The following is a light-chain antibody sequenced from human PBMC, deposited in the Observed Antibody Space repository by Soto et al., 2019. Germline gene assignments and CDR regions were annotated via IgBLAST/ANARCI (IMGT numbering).Light chain of an antibody. J-gene: IGLJ2*01. CDR1: SSDVGSYNY. CDR3: SSYTTSSTHVV. V-gene: IGLV2-14*01. Sequence: QSVLTQPASVSGSPGQSITISCTGTSSDVGSYNYVSWYQQYPGKAPKRMIYDVSNRPSGVSYRFSGSKSGNTASLPISGLQAEDEADYYCSSYTTSSTHVVFGGGTKLTVL. CDR2: DVS.